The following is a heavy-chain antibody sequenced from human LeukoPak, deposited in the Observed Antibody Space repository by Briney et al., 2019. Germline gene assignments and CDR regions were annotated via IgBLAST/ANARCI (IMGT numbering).Heavy chain of an antibody. CDR3: ARISSSWYSNFDY. D-gene: IGHD6-13*01. CDR2: IYYSGST. Sequence: PSETLSLTCTVSGGSISSSSYYWGWIRQPPGKGLEWIGSIYYSGSTYYNPSLKSRVTISVDTSKNQFSLRLSSVTAADTAVYYCARISSSWYSNFDYWGQGTLVTVSS. V-gene: IGHV4-39*07. CDR1: GGSISSSSYY. J-gene: IGHJ4*02.